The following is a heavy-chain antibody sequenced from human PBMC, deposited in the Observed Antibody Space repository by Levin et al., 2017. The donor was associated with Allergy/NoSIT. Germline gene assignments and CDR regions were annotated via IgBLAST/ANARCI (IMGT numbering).Heavy chain of an antibody. J-gene: IGHJ4*01. Sequence: PGESLKISCKGSGYNFTHYWIAWVRQMPGKGLEWMGIIYPGDSDTRYSPSFQGQVTISADKSISTAYLQWSSLKASDTAMYYCARQSMVDFLIDYWGHGTLVTVSS. V-gene: IGHV5-51*01. D-gene: IGHD3-10*01. CDR3: ARQSMVDFLIDY. CDR2: IYPGDSDT. CDR1: GYNFTHYW.